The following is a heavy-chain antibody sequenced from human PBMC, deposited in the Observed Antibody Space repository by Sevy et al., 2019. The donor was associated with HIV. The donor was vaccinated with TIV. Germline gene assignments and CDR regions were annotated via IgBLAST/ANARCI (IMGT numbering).Heavy chain of an antibody. J-gene: IGHJ4*02. CDR2: IYYSGST. Sequence: SETLSLTCTVSGGSISSGGYYWSWIRQHPGKGLEWIGYIYYSGSTYYNPSLKSRVTISVDTSKNQFSLKLSSVTAADTAVYYCARERAMGTAMAFDYWGQGTLVTVSS. V-gene: IGHV4-31*03. D-gene: IGHD5-18*01. CDR1: GGSISSGGYY. CDR3: ARERAMGTAMAFDY.